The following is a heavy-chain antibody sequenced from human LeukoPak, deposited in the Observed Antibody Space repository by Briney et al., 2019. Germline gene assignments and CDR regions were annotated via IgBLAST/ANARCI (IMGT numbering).Heavy chain of an antibody. J-gene: IGHJ4*02. D-gene: IGHD2-21*01. CDR2: IRYDGSNK. CDR3: AKSGYCGGDCYNFDY. V-gene: IGHV3-30*02. CDR1: GFTFSSYG. Sequence: GGSLRLSCAASGFTFSSYGMHWVRQAPGKGLEWLAFIRYDGSNKYYADSVKGRFTISRDNSKNTLYLQMNSLRAEDTAVYYCAKSGYCGGDCYNFDYWGQGTLVTVSS.